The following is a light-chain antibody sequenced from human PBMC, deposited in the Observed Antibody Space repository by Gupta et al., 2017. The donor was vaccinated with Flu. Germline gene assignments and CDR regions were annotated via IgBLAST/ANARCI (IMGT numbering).Light chain of an antibody. J-gene: IGKJ4*01. CDR2: GAF. CDR3: QYYNNWPPLT. V-gene: IGKV3-15*01. CDR1: QSVSST. Sequence: ATLSVSPGERATCSFRASQSVSSTLAWYQQKPVQAPRLLIYGAFTRATGIPARFSGRGYGTEFTLTISSLQFEDFAVYYCQYYNNWPPLTFGGGTKVEIK.